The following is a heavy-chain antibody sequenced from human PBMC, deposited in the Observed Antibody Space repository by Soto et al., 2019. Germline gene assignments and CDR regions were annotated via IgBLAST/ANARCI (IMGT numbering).Heavy chain of an antibody. J-gene: IGHJ4*02. CDR3: ARIPVRGGYDLTVDY. CDR2: IIPIFGTA. CDR1: GGTFSSYA. V-gene: IGHV1-69*13. Sequence: SVKVSCKASGGTFSSYAISWVLQAPGQGLEWMGGIIPIFGTANYAQKFQGRVTITADESTSTAYMELSSLRSEDTAVYYCARIPVRGGYDLTVDYWGQGTLVTVSS. D-gene: IGHD5-12*01.